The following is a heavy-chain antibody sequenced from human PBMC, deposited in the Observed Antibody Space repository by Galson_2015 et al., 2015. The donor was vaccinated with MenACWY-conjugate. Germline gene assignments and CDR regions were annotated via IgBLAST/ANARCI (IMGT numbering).Heavy chain of an antibody. Sequence: SLRLSCAASGFTFSSFWMHWVRQAPGKGLVWVSRMNSDGSSTSYADSVKGRFTISRDNAKNTLYLQMNSLRAEDTAVYYCARGLSVAVAVAPFAYWGQGTLVTVSS. CDR1: GFTFSSFW. CDR3: ARGLSVAVAVAPFAY. V-gene: IGHV3-74*01. J-gene: IGHJ4*02. D-gene: IGHD6-13*01. CDR2: MNSDGSST.